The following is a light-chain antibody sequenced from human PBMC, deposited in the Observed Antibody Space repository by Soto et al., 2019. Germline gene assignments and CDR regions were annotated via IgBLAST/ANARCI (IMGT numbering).Light chain of an antibody. CDR2: DVS. J-gene: IGLJ1*01. CDR1: SSDVGGYNY. Sequence: LTQPRSVSGSPGQSVTISCTGTSSDVGGYNYVSWYQQHPGKAPKLMIYDVSRRPSGVPDRFSGSKSGNTASLTISGLQADDEADYYCCSYAGSYTYVFGTGTKVTVL. V-gene: IGLV2-11*01. CDR3: CSYAGSYTYV.